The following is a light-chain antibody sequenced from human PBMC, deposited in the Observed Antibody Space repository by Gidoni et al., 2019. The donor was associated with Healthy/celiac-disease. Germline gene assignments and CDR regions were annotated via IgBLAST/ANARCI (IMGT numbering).Light chain of an antibody. CDR3: QQYNNWPYT. J-gene: IGKJ2*01. CDR1: QSVSSN. CDR2: GAS. V-gene: IGKV3-15*01. Sequence: EIVMTQSPALSVSPGERATLSCRASQSVSSNLAWYQQKPGQAPRLLIYGASTRATGIPARFSGSGSGTEFTLTIRSLQSEDFAVYYCQQYNNWPYTFGQGTKLEIK.